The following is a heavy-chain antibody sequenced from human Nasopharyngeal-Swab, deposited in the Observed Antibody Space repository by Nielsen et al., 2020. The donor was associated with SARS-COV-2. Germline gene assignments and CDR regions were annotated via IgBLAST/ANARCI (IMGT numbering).Heavy chain of an antibody. Sequence: SETLSLTCTVSGGSISSYYWSWIRQPPGKGLEWIGYIYYSGSTNYNPSLKSRVTISVDKSKNQFSLKLSSVTAADTAVYYCARDSTRGVRGVGFDPWGQGTLVTVSS. J-gene: IGHJ5*02. CDR2: IYYSGST. CDR3: ARDSTRGVRGVGFDP. CDR1: GGSISSYY. V-gene: IGHV4-59*01. D-gene: IGHD3-10*01.